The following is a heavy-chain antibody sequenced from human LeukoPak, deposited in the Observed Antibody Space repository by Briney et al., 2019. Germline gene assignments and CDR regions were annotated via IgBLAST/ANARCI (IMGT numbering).Heavy chain of an antibody. CDR2: ISSSSNYI. D-gene: IGHD5-12*01. V-gene: IGHV3-21*01. CDR1: GFTFSSYS. CDR3: ARGVKSGYDSAYNWFDP. J-gene: IGHJ5*02. Sequence: GGSLRLSCAASGFTFSSYSMNWVRQAPEKGLDWVSSISSSSNYIYYADSVKGRFTISRDNAKNSLYLQMNSLRAEDTAVYYCARGVKSGYDSAYNWFDPWGQGTLVTVSS.